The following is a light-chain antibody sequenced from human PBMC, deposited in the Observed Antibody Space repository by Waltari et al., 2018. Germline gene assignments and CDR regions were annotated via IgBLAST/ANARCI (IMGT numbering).Light chain of an antibody. CDR3: SSYTSSNTLL. V-gene: IGLV2-14*03. CDR1: SCDVGGDNV. Sequence: SALTQPASVSASPGQTSTLSRTGTSCDVGGDNVVSWYQQHPRKAPKFLIYDVSNRPSGVSTRFSGSKSGNTASLTISGLQAEDEADYYCSSYTSSNTLLFGGGTKLTVL. CDR2: DVS. J-gene: IGLJ2*01.